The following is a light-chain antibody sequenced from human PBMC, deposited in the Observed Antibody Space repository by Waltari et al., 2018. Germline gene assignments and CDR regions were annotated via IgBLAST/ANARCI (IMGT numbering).Light chain of an antibody. V-gene: IGKV3-11*01. Sequence: DIVLTQSPATLSLSPGERPTLSCWASQSVSNYLAWYQQKPGQAPRLLIYDASNRATGIPARFSGSGSGTDFTLTISSLEPEDFAVYYCQQRSNWPPVWTFGQGTKVEIK. CDR3: QQRSNWPPVWT. CDR2: DAS. J-gene: IGKJ1*01. CDR1: QSVSNY.